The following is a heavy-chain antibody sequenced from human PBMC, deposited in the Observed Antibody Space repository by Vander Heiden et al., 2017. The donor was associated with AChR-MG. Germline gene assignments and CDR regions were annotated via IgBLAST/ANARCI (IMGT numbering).Heavy chain of an antibody. CDR3: ARDYNWNYSFWFDP. J-gene: IGHJ5*02. CDR1: GGSISSYY. Sequence: QVQLQESGPGLVKPSETLSPTCTVSGGSISSYYWSWIRQPPGKGLEWIGYIYYSGSTNYNPSLKSRVTISVDTSKNQFSLKLSSVTAADTAVYYCARDYNWNYSFWFDPWGQGTLVTVSS. D-gene: IGHD1-7*01. V-gene: IGHV4-59*01. CDR2: IYYSGST.